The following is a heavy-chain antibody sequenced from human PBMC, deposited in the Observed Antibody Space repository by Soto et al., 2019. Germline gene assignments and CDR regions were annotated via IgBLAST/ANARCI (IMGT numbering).Heavy chain of an antibody. Sequence: GGSLRLPCAASGFTFSNYSMHWVRQAPGKGLEWVAVISKDGDKKYYADSVKGRFTISRDNSKNTLYLQMNSLRPEDTAVHYCAREWSVANPGYWGQGTQVTVSS. CDR1: GFTFSNYS. CDR3: AREWSVANPGY. D-gene: IGHD5-12*01. J-gene: IGHJ4*02. V-gene: IGHV3-30-3*01. CDR2: ISKDGDKK.